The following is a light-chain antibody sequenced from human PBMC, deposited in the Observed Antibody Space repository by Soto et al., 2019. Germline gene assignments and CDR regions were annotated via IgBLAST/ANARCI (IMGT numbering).Light chain of an antibody. J-gene: IGKJ4*01. CDR3: QQTTTFPLT. CDR2: TAS. Sequence: DIQMTQSPSSVSASVGDRVTITCRASQGVSTWLAWYQQKPGKAPNLLIYTASSLQSGVPSRFSGSGAGTEFTLTISSLQPEDFATYYCQQTTTFPLTFGGGTKVEI. CDR1: QGVSTW. V-gene: IGKV1D-12*01.